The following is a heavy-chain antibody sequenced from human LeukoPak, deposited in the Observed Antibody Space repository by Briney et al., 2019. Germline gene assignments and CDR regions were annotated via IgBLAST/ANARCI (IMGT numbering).Heavy chain of an antibody. D-gene: IGHD3-22*01. CDR3: ASLQPYYYDSSGSLENWFDP. CDR1: GGTFSSYA. J-gene: IGHJ5*02. CDR2: IIPIFGTA. Sequence: GASVKVSCKASGGTFSSYAISWVRQAPGQGLEWMGGIIPIFGTANYAQKFQGRVTITADESTSTAYMELSSLRSEDTAVYYCASLQPYYYDSSGSLENWFDPWGQGTLVTVSS. V-gene: IGHV1-69*13.